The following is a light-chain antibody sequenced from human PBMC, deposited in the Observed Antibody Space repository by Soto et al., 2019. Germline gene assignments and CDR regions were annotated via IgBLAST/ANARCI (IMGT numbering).Light chain of an antibody. CDR2: GAS. CDR3: QKYNDRPPWT. CDR1: QSVGSN. V-gene: IGKV3-15*01. J-gene: IGKJ1*01. Sequence: ITMTQSPATLPVSPGEGATLSCRASQSVGSNLAWYQQKPGQSPRLLIYGASNRATGIPARFSGSGSGTEFTLTISRLQSEDFAVYYCQKYNDRPPWTFGQGTKVDIK.